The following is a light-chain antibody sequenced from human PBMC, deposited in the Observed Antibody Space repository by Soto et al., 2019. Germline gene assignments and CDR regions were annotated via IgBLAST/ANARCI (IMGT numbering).Light chain of an antibody. CDR2: EDS. J-gene: IGLJ3*02. V-gene: IGLV2-23*01. Sequence: QSALTQPASVSGSPGQSITISCTGTSRNVGSYHYVSWYQQHPGKSPKVIIHEDSKRPSGVSHRFSGSKTGNTASLTISGLQAEDEADYYCCSYVHTTGWVFGGGTKVTVL. CDR3: CSYVHTTGWV. CDR1: SRNVGSYHY.